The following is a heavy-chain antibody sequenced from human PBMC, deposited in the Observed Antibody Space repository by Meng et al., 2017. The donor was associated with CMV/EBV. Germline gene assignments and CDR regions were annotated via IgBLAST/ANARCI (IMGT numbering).Heavy chain of an antibody. CDR3: ARVVVPAAIKAISDFWSGCSGYGMDV. Sequence: ASVKVSCKASGYTFTSYDINWVRQATGQGLEWMGWMNPNSGNTGYAQKFQGRVTITRNTSISTAYMELSSLRSEDTAVYYCARVVVPAAIKAISDFWSGCSGYGMDVWGQGTTVTVSS. J-gene: IGHJ6*02. CDR1: GYTFTSYD. V-gene: IGHV1-8*03. D-gene: IGHD2-2*02. CDR2: MNPNSGNT.